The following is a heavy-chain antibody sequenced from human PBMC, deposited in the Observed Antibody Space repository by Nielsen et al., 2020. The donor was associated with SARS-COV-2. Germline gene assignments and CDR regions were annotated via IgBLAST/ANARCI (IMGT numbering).Heavy chain of an antibody. Sequence: GGSLRLSCAASGFTFSSYSMNWVRQAPGKGLEWVSSISSSSSYIYYADSVKGRFTISRDNAKNSLYLQMNSLRAEDTAVYYCARDICSSTSCSGVNWFDPWGQGTLVTVSS. CDR2: ISSSSSYI. V-gene: IGHV3-21*01. J-gene: IGHJ5*02. D-gene: IGHD2-2*01. CDR1: GFTFSSYS. CDR3: ARDICSSTSCSGVNWFDP.